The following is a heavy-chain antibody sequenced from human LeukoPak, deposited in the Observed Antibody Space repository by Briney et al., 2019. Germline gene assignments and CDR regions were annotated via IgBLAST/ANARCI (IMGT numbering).Heavy chain of an antibody. D-gene: IGHD3-22*01. V-gene: IGHV3-23*01. CDR1: GFTFSSYA. CDR2: ISGSGGST. J-gene: IGHJ4*02. CDR3: AKSVYYYDNSGLHY. Sequence: GGSLRLSCAASGFTFSSYAMSWVRQAPGKGLEWVSAISGSGGSTYYADSVKGRFTISRDNSKNTLYLQMNSLRGEDTAVYHCAKSVYYYDNSGLHYWGQGTLVTVSS.